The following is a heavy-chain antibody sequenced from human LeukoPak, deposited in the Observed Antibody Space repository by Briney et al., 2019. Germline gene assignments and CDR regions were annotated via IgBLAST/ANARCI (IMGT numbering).Heavy chain of an antibody. Sequence: PVRSLRLSCAPSGFTFSSYAMDWVRQAPGKGLGWVAGISYDGSNKYYADSVKGRFTISRDNSKNTLYLQMNSLRAEDTAVYYCARDYYYDSSGYSDNFDYWGQGTLVTVSS. D-gene: IGHD3-22*01. CDR1: GFTFSSYA. J-gene: IGHJ4*02. CDR3: ARDYYYDSSGYSDNFDY. V-gene: IGHV3-30-3*01. CDR2: ISYDGSNK.